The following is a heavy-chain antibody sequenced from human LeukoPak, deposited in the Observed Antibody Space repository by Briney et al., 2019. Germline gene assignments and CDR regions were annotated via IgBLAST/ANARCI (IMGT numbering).Heavy chain of an antibody. CDR2: IRYDGSNK. J-gene: IGHJ5*02. V-gene: IGHV3-30*02. D-gene: IGHD1-26*01. CDR1: GFTFSSYG. Sequence: GGSLRLSCAASGFTFSSYGMHWLRQAPGKGLEWVAFIRYDGSNKYYADSVKGRFTISRDNSKNTLYLQMNSLRAEDTAVYYCAKDQVGAQYNWFDPWGQGTLVTVSS. CDR3: AKDQVGAQYNWFDP.